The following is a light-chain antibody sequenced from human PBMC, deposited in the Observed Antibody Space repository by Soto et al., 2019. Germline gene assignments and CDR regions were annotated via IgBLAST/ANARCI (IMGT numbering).Light chain of an antibody. Sequence: QSVLTQPPSASGTPGQRVTISCTGSSSNIGSNYDVHWYQQLPGTAPKLLIFSNTNRPSGVPDRFSGSKSGTSASLAIAGLQAEDEADYYCQSYDSNLSGSYVFGTGTKVTVL. CDR1: SSNIGSNYD. CDR2: SNT. V-gene: IGLV1-40*01. CDR3: QSYDSNLSGSYV. J-gene: IGLJ1*01.